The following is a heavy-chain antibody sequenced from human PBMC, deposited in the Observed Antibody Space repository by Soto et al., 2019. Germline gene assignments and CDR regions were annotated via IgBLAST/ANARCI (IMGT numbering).Heavy chain of an antibody. CDR2: ISAYNGNT. CDR1: CYTFSSFG. J-gene: IGHJ6*02. D-gene: IGHD2-2*01. Sequence: GGPVKVSCKASCYTFSSFGISWVRQAPGQRLEWMGCISAYNGNTNYAQKLQGRVTMTTDTSTSTAYMELRSLRSDDTAVYYCARDLVVVPAAMPVTGNYYYGMDVWGQGTTVTVSS. CDR3: ARDLVVVPAAMPVTGNYYYGMDV. V-gene: IGHV1-18*01.